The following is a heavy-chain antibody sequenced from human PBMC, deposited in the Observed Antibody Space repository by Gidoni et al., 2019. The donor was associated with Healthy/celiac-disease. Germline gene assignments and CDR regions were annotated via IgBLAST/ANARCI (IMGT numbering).Heavy chain of an antibody. CDR3: ARHRIIFYYYMDV. V-gene: IGHV4-39*01. CDR2: IYYSGCT. CDR1: GGPIRSSSYY. Sequence: QLQLQESGPGLAKPSETLSLTCTVSGGPIRSSSYYWGWFRQPPGKGLEWIGSIYYSGCTYYNPSLKSRVTISVDTSKNQFSLKLSSVTAADTAVYYCARHRIIFYYYMDVWGKGTTVTVSS. J-gene: IGHJ6*03. D-gene: IGHD3-9*01.